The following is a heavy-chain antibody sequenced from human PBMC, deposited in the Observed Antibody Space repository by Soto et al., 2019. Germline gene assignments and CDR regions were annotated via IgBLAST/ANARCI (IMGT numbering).Heavy chain of an antibody. J-gene: IGHJ4*02. V-gene: IGHV1-3*01. Sequence: QVQLVQSGAEVKKPGASVKVSCKASGYTFTSYAMHWVRQAPGQRLEWMGWINAGNGNTKYSQKFQGRVTITRDTSASTAYMELSSLRSEDTAVYYCARDEPHYYDSQGLVYWGQGTLVTVSS. CDR1: GYTFTSYA. CDR2: INAGNGNT. D-gene: IGHD3-22*01. CDR3: ARDEPHYYDSQGLVY.